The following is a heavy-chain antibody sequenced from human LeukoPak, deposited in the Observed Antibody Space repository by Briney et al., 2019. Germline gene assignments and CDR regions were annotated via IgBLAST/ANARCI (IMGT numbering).Heavy chain of an antibody. Sequence: ASVKVSCKVSGYTLTELSMHWVRQAPGQGLEWMGWINPNSGGTNYAQKFQGRVTMTRDTSISTAYMELSRLRSDDTAVYYCARDLVAVAAGYYYYYMDVWGKGTTVTVSS. CDR1: GYTLTELS. V-gene: IGHV1-2*02. J-gene: IGHJ6*03. CDR3: ARDLVAVAAGYYYYYMDV. CDR2: INPNSGGT. D-gene: IGHD6-19*01.